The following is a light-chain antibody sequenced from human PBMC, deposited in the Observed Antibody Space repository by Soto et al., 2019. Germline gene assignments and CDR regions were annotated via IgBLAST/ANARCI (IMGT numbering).Light chain of an antibody. CDR1: QSVSTT. J-gene: IGKJ4*01. CDR3: QQRGNWPLT. CDR2: ETS. Sequence: EIVLTQSPATLSLSPGEGVTLSCRASQSVSTTLAWYQQRPGQSPRLLIYETSIRATGIPARFSGSGSGTDFSLTISSLEPEDFAVYYCQQRGNWPLTFGGGTKVEIK. V-gene: IGKV3-11*01.